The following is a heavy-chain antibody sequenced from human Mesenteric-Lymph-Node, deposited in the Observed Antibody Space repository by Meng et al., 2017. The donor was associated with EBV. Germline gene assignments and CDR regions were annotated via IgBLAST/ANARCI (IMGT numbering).Heavy chain of an antibody. CDR1: GFTFTDYH. CDR2: ISISSGNI. CDR3: ARRGSGHYPLDY. J-gene: IGHJ4*02. D-gene: IGHD3-22*01. V-gene: IGHV3-11*01. Sequence: QGQLVESGGDCVKHGGSLRLSCAASGFTFTDYHMNWIRPAPGQGLEWLSYISISSGNIYYADSVKGRFTISRDNAKNSLYLQMNSLRAEDTAVYYCARRGSGHYPLDYWGQGTLVTVSS.